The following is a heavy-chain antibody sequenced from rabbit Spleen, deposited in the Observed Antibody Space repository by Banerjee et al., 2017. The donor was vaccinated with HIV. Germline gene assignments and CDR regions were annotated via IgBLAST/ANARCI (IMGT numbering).Heavy chain of an antibody. J-gene: IGHJ4*01. V-gene: IGHV1S7*01. CDR2: IDPAFGIT. Sequence: HLKESGGGLVQPGGSLKLSCTASGFTLSSYYMNWVRQAPGKGLEWIGYIDPAFGITYYANWVSGRFSISRENAQNTVFLQMTSLTAADTATYFCARDGAGGTYFALWGPGTLVTVS. CDR1: GFTLSSYY. D-gene: IGHD8-1*01. CDR3: ARDGAGGTYFAL.